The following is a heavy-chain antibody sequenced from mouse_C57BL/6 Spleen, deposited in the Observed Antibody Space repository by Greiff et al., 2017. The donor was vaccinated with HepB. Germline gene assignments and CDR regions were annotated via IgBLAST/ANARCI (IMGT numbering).Heavy chain of an antibody. J-gene: IGHJ4*01. D-gene: IGHD2-4*01. Sequence: VMLVESGPGLVAPSQSLSITCTVSGFSLTSYGVHWVRQPPGKGLEWLVVIWSDGSTTYNSALKSRLSISKDNSKSQVFLKMNSLQTDDTAMYYCARAGGDYEDGFAMDYWGQGTSVTVSS. V-gene: IGHV2-6*03. CDR1: GFSLTSYG. CDR3: ARAGGDYEDGFAMDY. CDR2: IWSDGST.